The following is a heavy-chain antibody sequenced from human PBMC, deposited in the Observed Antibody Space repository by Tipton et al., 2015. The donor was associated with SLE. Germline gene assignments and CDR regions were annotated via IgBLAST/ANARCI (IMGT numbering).Heavy chain of an antibody. J-gene: IGHJ4*02. D-gene: IGHD5-12*01. CDR1: GGSISSGGYY. V-gene: IGHV4-31*03. Sequence: TLSLTCTVSGGSISSGGYYWSWIRQHPGKGLEWIGYIYYSGSTYYNPSLKSRVTISVDTSKNQFSLKLSSVTAADTAVYYCVRVEGAYDQYYFDSWGQGALVTVSS. CDR3: VRVEGAYDQYYFDS. CDR2: IYYSGST.